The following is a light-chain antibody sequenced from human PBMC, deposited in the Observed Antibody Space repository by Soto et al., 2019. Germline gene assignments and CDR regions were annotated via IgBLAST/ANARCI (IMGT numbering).Light chain of an antibody. Sequence: EIVLTQSPGTLSLSPGERATLSCRASQSVSSSYLAWDQQKPGQAPRLLIYGASSNATGIPDRFIGSGSGTDFTLTISGLEPEDFAVYYWQQDGSSYSFGQGTKLEIK. J-gene: IGKJ2*01. CDR2: GAS. CDR1: QSVSSSY. V-gene: IGKV3-20*01. CDR3: QQDGSSYS.